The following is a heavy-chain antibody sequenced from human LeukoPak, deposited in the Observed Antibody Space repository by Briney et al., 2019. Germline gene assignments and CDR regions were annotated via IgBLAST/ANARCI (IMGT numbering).Heavy chain of an antibody. CDR3: ARVTGCYYDSSGYYYVDY. Sequence: ASVKVSCKASGYTFTSYGISWVRQAPGQGLEWMGWISAYNGNTNYAQKLQGRVTMTTDTSTSTAYMELRSLRSDDTAVYYCARVTGCYYDSSGYYYVDYWGQGTLVTVSS. D-gene: IGHD3-22*01. CDR2: ISAYNGNT. CDR1: GYTFTSYG. V-gene: IGHV1-18*01. J-gene: IGHJ4*02.